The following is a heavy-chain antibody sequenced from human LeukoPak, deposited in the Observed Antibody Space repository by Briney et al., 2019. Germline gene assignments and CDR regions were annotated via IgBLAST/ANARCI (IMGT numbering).Heavy chain of an antibody. V-gene: IGHV3-30*18. J-gene: IGHJ4*02. D-gene: IGHD3-10*01. Sequence: PGRSLRLSCAASGFTFSSYGMHWVRQAPGKGLEWVAVISYDGSNKYYADSVKGRFTISRDNSKNTLYLRMNSLRAEDTAVYYCAKVGLVYYGSGSATYFDYWGQGTLVTVSS. CDR2: ISYDGSNK. CDR3: AKVGLVYYGSGSATYFDY. CDR1: GFTFSSYG.